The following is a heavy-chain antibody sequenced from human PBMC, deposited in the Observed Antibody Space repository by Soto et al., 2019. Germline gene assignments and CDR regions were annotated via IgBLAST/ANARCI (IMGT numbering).Heavy chain of an antibody. CDR1: GYTFTSYG. D-gene: IGHD4-17*01. Sequence: ASVKVSCKASGYTFTSYGISWVRQAPGQGLEWMGWISAYNGNTNYAQKLQGKVTMTTDTSTSTAYMELRSLRSDDTAVYYCARDRGYGDSNYYGMDVWGQGTTVTVSS. CDR3: ARDRGYGDSNYYGMDV. J-gene: IGHJ6*02. V-gene: IGHV1-18*01. CDR2: ISAYNGNT.